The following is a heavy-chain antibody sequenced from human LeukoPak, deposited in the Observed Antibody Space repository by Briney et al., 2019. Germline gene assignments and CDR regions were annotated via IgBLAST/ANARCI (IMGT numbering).Heavy chain of an antibody. D-gene: IGHD3-10*01. CDR1: GFTFSSYA. Sequence: PGGSLRLSCAASGFTFSSYAMSWVRQAPGKGLEWVSAISGSGGSTYYAGSVKGRFTISRDNSKNTLYLQMNSLRAEDTAVYYCAKVYGSGSYQDYWGQGTPVTVSS. CDR2: ISGSGGST. CDR3: AKVYGSGSYQDY. V-gene: IGHV3-23*01. J-gene: IGHJ4*02.